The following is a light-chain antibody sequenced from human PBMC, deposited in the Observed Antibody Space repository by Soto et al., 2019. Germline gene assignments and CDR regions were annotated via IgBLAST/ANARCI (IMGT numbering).Light chain of an antibody. CDR3: QQYGDSPRT. CDR1: QSVSGAY. CDR2: DTY. V-gene: IGKV3-20*01. J-gene: IGKJ1*01. Sequence: EIVLTQSPGTLSLSPGERATLSCRASQSVSGAYLAWYQQKPGQAPRLLMYDTYIRATGIPDRFRGSGSGTDFTLTINRLEPEDFAVFFCQQYGDSPRTFGQGTKVDI.